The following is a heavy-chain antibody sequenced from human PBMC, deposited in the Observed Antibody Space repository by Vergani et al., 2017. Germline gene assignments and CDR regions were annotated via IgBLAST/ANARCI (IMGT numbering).Heavy chain of an antibody. CDR1: GFTFTSSA. J-gene: IGHJ3*02. CDR2: IVVGSGNT. Sequence: QMQLVQSGPEVKKPGTSVKVSCKASGFTFTSSAVQWVRQARGQLLEWRGWIVVGSGNTNYAQKFQERVTITRDMSTSTAYMELSSLRSEDTAVYYWAADYYDSSGYFDAFDIWGQGTMVTVSS. D-gene: IGHD3-22*01. CDR3: AADYYDSSGYFDAFDI. V-gene: IGHV1-58*01.